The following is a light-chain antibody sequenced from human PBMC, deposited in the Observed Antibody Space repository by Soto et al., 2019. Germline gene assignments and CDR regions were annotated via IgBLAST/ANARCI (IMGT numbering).Light chain of an antibody. CDR3: QQFNSYPIT. V-gene: IGKV1-13*02. CDR2: DAS. CDR1: QGISSG. J-gene: IGKJ5*01. Sequence: AIPLTQSPSSLSASVGDRVTITCRASQGISSGLAWYQQRPGKAPKLLIYDASSLESGVPSRFSGSGSGTDFTLTISSLQPEDFATYYCQQFNSYPITFGQGTRLEIK.